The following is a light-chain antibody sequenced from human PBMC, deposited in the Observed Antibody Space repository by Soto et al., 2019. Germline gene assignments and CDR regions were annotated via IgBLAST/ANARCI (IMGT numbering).Light chain of an antibody. V-gene: IGKV4-1*01. Sequence: DIVMTQSPDSLAVSLGERATINCKSSQSVLYSSKNKNYLAWYQQRPGQPPKLIINWASTRESGVPDRFSGSGSGTDFTLTISSLQAEDVAVYYCQQYYSIPYTFGQGTKLEIK. CDR2: WAS. CDR3: QQYYSIPYT. CDR1: QSVLYSSKNKNY. J-gene: IGKJ2*01.